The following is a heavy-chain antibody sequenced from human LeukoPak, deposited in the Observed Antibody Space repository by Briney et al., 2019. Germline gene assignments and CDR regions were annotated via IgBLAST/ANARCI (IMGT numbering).Heavy chain of an antibody. J-gene: IGHJ4*02. D-gene: IGHD4/OR15-4a*01. CDR1: GFTFSKYW. V-gene: IGHV3-7*01. Sequence: GGSLRLSSAASGFTFSKYWMSWVRPAPGKVLEWVANIRQDGSDIYYVDSVKGRFTISRDNAKNLLYLQMNSLRADDTAVYYCVRDTFGASDSWGQGSLVSVSS. CDR2: IRQDGSDI. CDR3: VRDTFGASDS.